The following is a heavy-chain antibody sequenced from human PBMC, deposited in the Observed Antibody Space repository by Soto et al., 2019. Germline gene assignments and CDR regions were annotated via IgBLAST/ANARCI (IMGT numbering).Heavy chain of an antibody. Sequence: GGSLRLSCAASGFTVSSNYMSWVRQAPGKGLEWVSVIYSGGSTYYADSVKGRFTISRDNSKNTLYLQMNSLRAEDTAVYYCARDLGYDSSGYYPLDYWGQGTLVTVSS. CDR3: ARDLGYDSSGYYPLDY. V-gene: IGHV3-53*01. J-gene: IGHJ4*02. CDR2: IYSGGST. CDR1: GFTVSSNY. D-gene: IGHD3-22*01.